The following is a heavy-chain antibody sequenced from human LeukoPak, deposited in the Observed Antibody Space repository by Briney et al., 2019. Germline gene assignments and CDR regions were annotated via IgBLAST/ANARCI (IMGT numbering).Heavy chain of an antibody. CDR2: ISADTGKT. Sequence: ASVKVSCRASGYTFTHYCISWVRRAPGQGLVWVVCISADTGKTKYAQQFQGRVTMTTDISTTTAYMEVRSLRSDDTAVFFCARHDKILSGAYYLAFDYWGEETLVTV. CDR1: GYTFTHYC. J-gene: IGHJ4*02. V-gene: IGHV1-18*01. D-gene: IGHD1-26*01. CDR3: ARHDKILSGAYYLAFDY.